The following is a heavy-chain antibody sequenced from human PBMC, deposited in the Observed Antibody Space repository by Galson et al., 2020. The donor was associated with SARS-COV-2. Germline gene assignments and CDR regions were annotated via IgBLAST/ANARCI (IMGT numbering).Heavy chain of an antibody. D-gene: IGHD7-27*01. CDR2: ISNDGSRK. CDR1: RFMFSNYA. V-gene: IGHV3-30*18. CDR3: AKERGEVLGIPDY. Sequence: GESLKISCAASRFMFSNYAMHWVRQAPGRGLEWVGVISNDGSRKYYADSVKGRFIISRDNSKNTLYLQMNSLRPEDTALYYCAKERGEVLGIPDYWGQGTLLTVSS. J-gene: IGHJ4*02.